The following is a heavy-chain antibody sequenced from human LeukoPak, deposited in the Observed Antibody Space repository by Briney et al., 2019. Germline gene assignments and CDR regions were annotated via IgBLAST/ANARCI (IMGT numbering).Heavy chain of an antibody. J-gene: IGHJ4*02. D-gene: IGHD5/OR15-5a*01. V-gene: IGHV4-59*01. CDR1: GGSISSYY. CDR3: ARSFNDFLFDY. Sequence: PSETLSLTCTVSGGSISSYYWSWIRQPPGKGLEWIGYIYYSGSTNYNPSLKSRVTISVDTSKNQFSLKLSSVTAADTAVYYCARSFNDFLFDYWGQGTLVTVSS. CDR2: IYYSGST.